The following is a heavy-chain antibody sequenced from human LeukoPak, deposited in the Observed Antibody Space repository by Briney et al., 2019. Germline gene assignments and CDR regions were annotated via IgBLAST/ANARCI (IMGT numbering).Heavy chain of an antibody. CDR3: AGEPATTTVTYPFFDY. CDR2: IWYDGSNK. V-gene: IGHV3-30*02. Sequence: GGSLRLSCAASGFTFSSYGMHWVRQAPGKGLEWVAVIWYDGSNKHYADSVKGRVTISRDNSKNTLYLRMNSLRSEDTAVYYCAGEPATTTVTYPFFDYWGQGTLVTVPS. D-gene: IGHD4-17*01. CDR1: GFTFSSYG. J-gene: IGHJ4*02.